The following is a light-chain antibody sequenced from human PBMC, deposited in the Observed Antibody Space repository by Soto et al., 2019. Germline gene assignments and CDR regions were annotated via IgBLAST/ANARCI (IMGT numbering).Light chain of an antibody. CDR2: GAS. Sequence: EIQMTQSPSSLSTSLGDRVTITCQASQDINDYSNWYQQKPGKAPRLLIYGASFLEVGVPSRFSGSGSGTHVTLTTSSLQPEDVATYYCQQYDSLPYTFGLGTRLEIK. V-gene: IGKV1-33*01. CDR3: QQYDSLPYT. CDR1: QDINDY. J-gene: IGKJ2*01.